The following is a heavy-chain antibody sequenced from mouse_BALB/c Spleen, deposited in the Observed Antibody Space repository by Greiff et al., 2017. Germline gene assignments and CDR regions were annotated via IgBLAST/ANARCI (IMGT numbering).Heavy chain of an antibody. CDR2: ISYSGST. CDR1: GYSITSDYA. CDR3: ARDHYYGSSPWFAY. J-gene: IGHJ3*01. V-gene: IGHV3-2*02. D-gene: IGHD1-1*01. Sequence: DVKLQESGPGLVKPSQSLSLTCTVTGYSITSDYAWTWIRQFPGNKLEWMGYISYSGSTSYNPSLKSRISITRDTSKNQFFLQLNSVTTEDTATYYCARDHYYGSSPWFAYWGQGTLVTVSA.